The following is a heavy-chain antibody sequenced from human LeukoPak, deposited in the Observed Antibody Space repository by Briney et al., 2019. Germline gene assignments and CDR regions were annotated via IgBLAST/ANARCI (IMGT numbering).Heavy chain of an antibody. CDR2: INPNSGGT. V-gene: IGHV1-2*02. Sequence: ASVKVSCKASGYTFTGYYMHWARQAPGQGLEWMGWINPNSGGTNYAQKFQGRVTMTRDTSISTAYMELSRLRSDDTAVYYCARGTAMVRGVIIRPAEYFQHWGQGTLVTVSS. D-gene: IGHD3-10*01. J-gene: IGHJ1*01. CDR3: ARGTAMVRGVIIRPAEYFQH. CDR1: GYTFTGYY.